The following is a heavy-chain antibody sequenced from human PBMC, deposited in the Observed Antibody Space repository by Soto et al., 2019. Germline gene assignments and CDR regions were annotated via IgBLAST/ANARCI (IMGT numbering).Heavy chain of an antibody. J-gene: IGHJ5*02. CDR3: ARVSALRAFDP. Sequence: QVQLVESGGGVVQPGRSLRLSCAASGFIFSSYAMHWVRQAPGKGLEWVALISYDGSNKDYADSVKGRFTSSRDNSKNTLYLQMNSLRAEDTAVYYCARVSALRAFDPWGQGTLVTVSS. D-gene: IGHD2-15*01. CDR1: GFIFSSYA. V-gene: IGHV3-30-3*01. CDR2: ISYDGSNK.